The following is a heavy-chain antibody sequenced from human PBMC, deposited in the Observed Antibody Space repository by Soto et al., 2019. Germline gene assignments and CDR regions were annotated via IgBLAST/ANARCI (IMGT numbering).Heavy chain of an antibody. CDR1: GYSFTSYL. D-gene: IGHD1-26*01. CDR3: ARTSGSYLYYFDY. V-gene: IGHV5-51*01. J-gene: IGHJ4*02. Sequence: GESLKISCKGSGYSFTSYLIGWVRQMPGKGLEWMGLIYPGDSDTRYNPSFQGQVTISADKSISTAYLQWSSLKASDSAIYYCARTSGSYLYYFDYWGQGTVVTVSS. CDR2: IYPGDSDT.